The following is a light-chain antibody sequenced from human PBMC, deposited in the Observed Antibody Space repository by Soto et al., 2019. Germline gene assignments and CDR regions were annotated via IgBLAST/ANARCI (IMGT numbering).Light chain of an antibody. CDR1: SSNIGSNT. J-gene: IGLJ3*02. Sequence: SVLTQPPSASGTPGQRVTISCSGSSSNIGSNTVNWYQQLPGTAPKILVYSNNKRPSGVPDRFSGSKSGTSASLAISGLQSEDEADYHCATWDDSLNGPVFGGGTKVTVL. V-gene: IGLV1-44*01. CDR3: ATWDDSLNGPV. CDR2: SNN.